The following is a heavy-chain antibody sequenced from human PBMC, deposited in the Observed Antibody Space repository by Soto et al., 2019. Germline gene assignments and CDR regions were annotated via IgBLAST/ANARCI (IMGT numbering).Heavy chain of an antibody. J-gene: IGHJ3*02. Sequence: GGSIRHSRGAAGLKIIDYGRSWVSKATGKGLEWVSGITGRGGRTYYADSVKGRFTISSDNSKSTVSLHMNSLRAEDTAVYFFAKDNSGWAHDAFDIWGQGTMVTVSS. CDR3: AKDNSGWAHDAFDI. CDR2: ITGRGGRT. CDR1: GLKIIDYG. D-gene: IGHD6-19*01. V-gene: IGHV3-23*01.